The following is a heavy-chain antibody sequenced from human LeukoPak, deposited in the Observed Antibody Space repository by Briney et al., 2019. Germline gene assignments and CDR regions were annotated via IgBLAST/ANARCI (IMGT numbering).Heavy chain of an antibody. D-gene: IGHD3-10*01. CDR2: IYHSGST. CDR1: GGSISSSNW. V-gene: IGHV4-4*02. Sequence: SGTLSLTCAVSGGSISSSNWWSWVRQPPGKGLEWIGEIYHSGSTNYNPSLKSRVTISVDKSKNQFSLKLSSVTAADTAVYYCARELSLDGPIITMVRGVSPYFDYWGQGTLVTVSS. J-gene: IGHJ4*02. CDR3: ARELSLDGPIITMVRGVSPYFDY.